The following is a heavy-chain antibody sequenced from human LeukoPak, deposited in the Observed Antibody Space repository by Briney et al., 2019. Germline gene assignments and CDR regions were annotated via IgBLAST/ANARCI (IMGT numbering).Heavy chain of an antibody. CDR2: ISSSSSYI. V-gene: IGHV3-21*01. CDR3: ARAPRDSSGRDYWYFDL. D-gene: IGHD6-19*01. CDR1: GFTFSSYS. Sequence: PGGSLRLSCAASGFTFSSYSMNWVRQAPGKGLEWVSSISSSSSYIYYADSVKGRFTISRDNAKNSLYLQMRSLRAEDTAVYYCARAPRDSSGRDYWYFDLWGRGTLVTVSS. J-gene: IGHJ2*01.